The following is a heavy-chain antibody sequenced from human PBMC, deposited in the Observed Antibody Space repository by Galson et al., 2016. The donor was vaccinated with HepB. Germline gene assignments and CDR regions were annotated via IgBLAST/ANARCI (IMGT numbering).Heavy chain of an antibody. V-gene: IGHV4-61*01. CDR2: IYYSGST. CDR1: GGSVSSTSYH. D-gene: IGHD3-9*01. Sequence: SETLSLTCTVSGGSVSSTSYHWSWIRQPPGKGLEWIGYIYYSGSTKYNPSLKSRVTISVDTSKNQFSLKLTSLTAADTAVYYCARVIGVAVTGAGYWFDPWGQGTLVTVSS. CDR3: ARVIGVAVTGAGYWFDP. J-gene: IGHJ5*02.